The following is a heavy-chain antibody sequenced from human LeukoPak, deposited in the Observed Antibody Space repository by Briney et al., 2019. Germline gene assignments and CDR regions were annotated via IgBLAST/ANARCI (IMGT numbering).Heavy chain of an antibody. V-gene: IGHV6-1*01. Sequence: SQTLSLTCAISGDSVSSNSAAWNWIRQSPSRGLEWLGRTYYRSKWYNDYAVSVKSRITINPDTSKNQFSLQLNSVTPEDTAVYYCARERGGYCSSTSCSYYYYYMDVWGKGTTVTVSS. D-gene: IGHD2-2*01. CDR1: GDSVSSNSAA. CDR3: ARERGGYCSSTSCSYYYYYMDV. CDR2: TYYRSKWYN. J-gene: IGHJ6*03.